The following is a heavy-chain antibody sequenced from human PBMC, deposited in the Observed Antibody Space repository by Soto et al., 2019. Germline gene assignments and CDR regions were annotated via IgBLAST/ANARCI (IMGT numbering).Heavy chain of an antibody. V-gene: IGHV4-4*02. J-gene: IGHJ4*02. CDR1: GGSISSSNW. D-gene: IGHD6-13*01. Sequence: QVQLQESGPGLVKPSGTLSLTCAVSGGSISSSNWWSWVRQPPGKGLEWIGEIYHSGSTNYNPSLKGRSPHTGRKSQNQVSLKLSSVTAADTAVYYCARYFVIAAAAYFDYWGQGTLVTVSS. CDR3: ARYFVIAAAAYFDY. CDR2: IYHSGST.